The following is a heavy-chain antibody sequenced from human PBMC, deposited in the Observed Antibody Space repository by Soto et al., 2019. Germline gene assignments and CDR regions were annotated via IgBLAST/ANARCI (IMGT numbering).Heavy chain of an antibody. V-gene: IGHV4-31*03. Sequence: QVQLQESGPGLVKPSQTLSLTCTVSGGSISSGGYYWSWIRQHPGKGLEWIGYIYYSGSTYYNPSLKRRVTISVDTSKNQFSLKLSSVTAADTAVYYCARVGFITMVRGESDWFDPWGQGTLVTVSS. J-gene: IGHJ5*02. CDR1: GGSISSGGYY. CDR3: ARVGFITMVRGESDWFDP. D-gene: IGHD3-10*01. CDR2: IYYSGST.